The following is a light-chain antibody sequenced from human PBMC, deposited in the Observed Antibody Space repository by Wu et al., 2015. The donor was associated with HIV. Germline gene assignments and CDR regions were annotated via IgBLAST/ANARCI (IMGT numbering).Light chain of an antibody. CDR1: QGISSY. J-gene: IGKJ4*01. V-gene: IGKV1-8*01. CDR3: QQYYSYPS. Sequence: IQMTQSPSSLSASTGDRVTITCRASQGISSYLAWYQQKPGKAPKLLIYAASTLQSGVPSRFSGSGSGTDFTLTISCLQSEDFATYYCQQYYSYPSFGGGTKVEIK. CDR2: AAS.